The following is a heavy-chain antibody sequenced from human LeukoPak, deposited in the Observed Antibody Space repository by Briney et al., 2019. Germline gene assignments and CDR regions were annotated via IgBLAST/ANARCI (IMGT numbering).Heavy chain of an antibody. D-gene: IGHD4-17*01. CDR3: ARDRISMTTVTTSDY. CDR2: INPNSGGT. CDR1: GYTFTGYY. Sequence: ASVKVSCKPSGYTFTGYYKHWVPQAPGQGLEWMGWINPNSGGTNYAQKFQGRVTMTRDTSISTAYMELSRLRSDDTAVYYCARDRISMTTVTTSDYWGQGTLVTVST. V-gene: IGHV1-2*02. J-gene: IGHJ4*02.